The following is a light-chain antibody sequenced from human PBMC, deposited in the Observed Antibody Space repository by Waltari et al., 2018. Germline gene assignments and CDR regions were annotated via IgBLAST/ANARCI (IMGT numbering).Light chain of an antibody. CDR1: SSHFGGSNY. Sequence: QSALTQPASVSGSPGQSIPIPCPGTSSHFGGSNYVPWYQQHPGKAPNLMIYDVSNRPSGVSNRFSGSKSGNTASLTISGLQAEDEADYYCSSYTSSSTVVFGGGTKLTVL. V-gene: IGLV2-14*03. CDR3: SSYTSSSTVV. J-gene: IGLJ2*01. CDR2: DVS.